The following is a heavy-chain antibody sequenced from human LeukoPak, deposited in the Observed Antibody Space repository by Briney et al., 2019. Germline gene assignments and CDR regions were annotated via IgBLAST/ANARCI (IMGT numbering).Heavy chain of an antibody. J-gene: IGHJ4*02. CDR2: IIPILGIA. Sequence: ASVTVSCKASGGTFSSYAISWVRQAPGQGLEWMGRIIPILGIANYAQKFQGRVTITADKSTSTAYMELSSLRSDDTAVYYCARERAQLVFFDDWGQGTLVTVSS. CDR3: ARERAQLVFFDD. V-gene: IGHV1-69*04. CDR1: GGTFSSYA. D-gene: IGHD6-6*01.